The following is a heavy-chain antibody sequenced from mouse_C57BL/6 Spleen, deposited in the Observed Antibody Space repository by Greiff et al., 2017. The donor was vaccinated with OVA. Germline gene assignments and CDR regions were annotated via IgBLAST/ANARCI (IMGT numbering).Heavy chain of an antibody. V-gene: IGHV1-53*01. CDR3: ARVGDYYGSSYALFAY. D-gene: IGHD1-1*01. J-gene: IGHJ3*01. CDR1: GYTFTSYW. Sequence: QVQLKQPGTELVKPGASVKLSCKASGYTFTSYWMHWVKQRPGQGLEWIGNINPSNGGTNYNEKFKSKATLTVDKSSSTAYMQLSSLTSEDSAVYYCARVGDYYGSSYALFAYWGQGTLVTVSA. CDR2: INPSNGGT.